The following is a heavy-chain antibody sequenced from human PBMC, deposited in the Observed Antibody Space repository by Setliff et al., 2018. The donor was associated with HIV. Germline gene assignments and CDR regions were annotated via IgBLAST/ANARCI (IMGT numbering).Heavy chain of an antibody. CDR1: GGSISSYY. CDR2: IYISGST. V-gene: IGHV4-4*07. Sequence: SETLSLTCTVSGGSISSYYWSWIRQPAGKGLEWIGHIYISGSTNYNPSFNSRVTMSVDTSKNQFSLKLSSVTAADTAVYYCARVSCSSWYSIPQYYYYSMDVWGNGTTVTVSS. D-gene: IGHD6-13*01. J-gene: IGHJ6*03. CDR3: ARVSCSSWYSIPQYYYYSMDV.